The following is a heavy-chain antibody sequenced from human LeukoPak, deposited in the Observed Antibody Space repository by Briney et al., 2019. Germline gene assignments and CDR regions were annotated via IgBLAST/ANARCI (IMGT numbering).Heavy chain of an antibody. Sequence: PGGSLRLSCAASGFTFSSYEMNWVRQAPGKGLEWVSYISSSGSTIYYADSVKGRFTISRDSAKNSLYLQMNSLRAEDTAVYYCARDQEWLGFDYWGQGTLVTVSS. CDR2: ISSSGSTI. CDR1: GFTFSSYE. CDR3: ARDQEWLGFDY. V-gene: IGHV3-48*03. J-gene: IGHJ4*02. D-gene: IGHD3-3*01.